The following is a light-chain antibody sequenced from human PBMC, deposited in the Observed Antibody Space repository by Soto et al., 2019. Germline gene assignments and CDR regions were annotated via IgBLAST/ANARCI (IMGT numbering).Light chain of an antibody. CDR1: SSDVGGYNY. CDR3: SSYTSTSSLV. Sequence: QSVLTQPASVSGSPGQSITISCTGTSSDVGGYNYVSWYQHHPGKAPKLIIYEVSNRPSGVSDRFSGSKSGNTASLTISGLQAEDEAHYYCSSYTSTSSLVFGGGTKVTVL. CDR2: EVS. J-gene: IGLJ3*02. V-gene: IGLV2-14*01.